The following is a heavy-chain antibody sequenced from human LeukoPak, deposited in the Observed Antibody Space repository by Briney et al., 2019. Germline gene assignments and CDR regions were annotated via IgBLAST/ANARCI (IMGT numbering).Heavy chain of an antibody. Sequence: PGGSLRLSCAASGFTFSSYAMSWARQAPGKGLDWVSGISGSGGSTVYADSVKGRFTISRDNSKNTLYLQMNSLRAEDTAVYYCAKSSSGYYYAYFDYWGQGTLVTVSS. CDR2: ISGSGGST. CDR3: AKSSSGYYYAYFDY. J-gene: IGHJ4*02. CDR1: GFTFSSYA. V-gene: IGHV3-23*01. D-gene: IGHD3-22*01.